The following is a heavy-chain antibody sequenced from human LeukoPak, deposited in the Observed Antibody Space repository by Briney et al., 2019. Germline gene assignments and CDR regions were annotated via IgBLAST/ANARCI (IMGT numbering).Heavy chain of an antibody. CDR3: AKVRSGYLSCIQH. V-gene: IGHV3-23*01. D-gene: IGHD3-22*01. J-gene: IGHJ1*01. CDR1: GITFSNYA. Sequence: GGSLRLSCAASGITFSNYAMSWVRQASGKGLEWVSTISEGGGSTDYADSAKGRFTVSRDNSKNTVSLQMNTLRAEDTAVYYCAKVRSGYLSCIQHWGQGTLVTVSS. CDR2: ISEGGGST.